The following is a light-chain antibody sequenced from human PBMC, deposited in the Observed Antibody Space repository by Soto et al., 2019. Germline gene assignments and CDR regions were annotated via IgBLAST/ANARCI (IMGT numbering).Light chain of an antibody. CDR3: CSYAGSYTYV. CDR2: NVI. V-gene: IGLV2-11*01. J-gene: IGLJ1*01. Sequence: QSVLTQPRSVSGSPGQSVTISCTGTSSDVGGYNFVSWYQHHPGKAPKLMIYNVIQRPSGVPDRFSASKPGNTASLTISGLQAEDEADYYCCSYAGSYTYVFGTGTQLTVL. CDR1: SSDVGGYNF.